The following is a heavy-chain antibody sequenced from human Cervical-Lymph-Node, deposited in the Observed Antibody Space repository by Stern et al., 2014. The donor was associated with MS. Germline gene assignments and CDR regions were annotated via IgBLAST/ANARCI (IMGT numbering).Heavy chain of an antibody. CDR1: GYTFTGYY. J-gene: IGHJ5*02. Sequence: QVQLVQSGPEVKKPGASVKVSCKASGYTFTGYYIHWVRQASGQGLEFMGWIKPLTGTINYAQNFQGRVTMTRDTSINTAYMELSRLTSDDTAVYYCARDSRPLLIMTTVTNWWFDPWGQGTLVTVSS. CDR2: IKPLTGTI. D-gene: IGHD4-17*01. V-gene: IGHV1-2*02. CDR3: ARDSRPLLIMTTVTNWWFDP.